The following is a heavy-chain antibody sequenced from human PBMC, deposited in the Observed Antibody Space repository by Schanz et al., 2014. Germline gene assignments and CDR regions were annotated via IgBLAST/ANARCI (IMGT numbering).Heavy chain of an antibody. CDR1: GFTFSAYG. Sequence: VQLVESGGGVVQPGRSLRLSCAASGFTFSAYGMHWVRQAPGKGLEWLLYISRDGTTSYYADSVKGRFTISRDNAKNSLYLEMTSLRGEDTAVYYCARENLNWEAFDIWGQGTVVTVSS. CDR2: ISRDGTTS. CDR3: ARENLNWEAFDI. J-gene: IGHJ3*02. D-gene: IGHD7-27*01. V-gene: IGHV3-48*04.